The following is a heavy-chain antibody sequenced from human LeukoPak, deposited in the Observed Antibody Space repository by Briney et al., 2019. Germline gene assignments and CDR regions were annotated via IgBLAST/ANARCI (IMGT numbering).Heavy chain of an antibody. CDR3: AKDGAVGYCSGGNCYSYNWFDP. J-gene: IGHJ5*02. Sequence: GRSLRLSCAASGFTFSSYGMHWVRQAPGKGLEWVAVIWYDGSNKYYADSVKGRFTISKDNSNNTLYLQMNSLRAEDTAMYYCAKDGAVGYCSGGNCYSYNWFDPWGQGTLVTVSS. D-gene: IGHD2-15*01. CDR1: GFTFSSYG. V-gene: IGHV3-33*06. CDR2: IWYDGSNK.